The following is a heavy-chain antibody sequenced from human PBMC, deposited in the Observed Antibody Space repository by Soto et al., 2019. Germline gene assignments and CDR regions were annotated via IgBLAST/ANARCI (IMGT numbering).Heavy chain of an antibody. D-gene: IGHD6-19*01. CDR1: GFTFTSSA. CDR3: AAGLKENYYYYGMDV. Sequence: ASVKVSCKASGFTFTSSAVQWVRQARGQRLEWIGWIVVGSGNTNYAQKFQERVTITRDMSTSTAYMELSSLRSEDTAVYYCAAGLKENYYYYGMDVWGQGTTVTVSS. CDR2: IVVGSGNT. J-gene: IGHJ6*02. V-gene: IGHV1-58*01.